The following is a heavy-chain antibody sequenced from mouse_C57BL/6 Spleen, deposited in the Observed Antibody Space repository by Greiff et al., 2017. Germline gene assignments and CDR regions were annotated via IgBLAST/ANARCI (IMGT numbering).Heavy chain of an antibody. V-gene: IGHV1-69*01. CDR1: GYTFTSYW. CDR3: ARGLLMYYFDY. CDR2: IDPSDSYT. J-gene: IGHJ2*01. D-gene: IGHD1-1*01. Sequence: VQLQQPGAELVMPGASVKLSCKASGYTFTSYWMHWVKQRPGQGLEWIGEIDPSDSYTNYNQKFKGKSTLTVDKSSSTAYMQLSSLTSEDSAVYYCARGLLMYYFDYWGQGTTLTVSS.